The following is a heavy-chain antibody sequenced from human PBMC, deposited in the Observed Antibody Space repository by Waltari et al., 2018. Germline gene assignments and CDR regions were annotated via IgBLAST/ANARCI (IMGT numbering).Heavy chain of an antibody. J-gene: IGHJ4*02. V-gene: IGHV3-15*01. D-gene: IGHD3-10*01. Sequence: VQLVESGGGLVQPGGSLRLSCVVSGMSTYTFQRDYMSWVRRAPTRGLEWIGRIKTDSEGAATEFAAPVKGRFSISRDDSKKTLYLQLSSLEKDDTAVYYCVTDRGDFDYWGQGTLVTVSS. CDR2: IKTDSEGAAT. CDR3: VTDRGDFDY. CDR1: GMSTYTFQRDY.